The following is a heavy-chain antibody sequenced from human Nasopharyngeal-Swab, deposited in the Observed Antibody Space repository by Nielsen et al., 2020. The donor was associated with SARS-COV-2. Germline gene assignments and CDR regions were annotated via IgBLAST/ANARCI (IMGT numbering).Heavy chain of an antibody. CDR1: GYTLTELS. Sequence: APVKVSCKVSGYTLTELSMHWVRQAPGKGLEWMGGFDPEDGETIYAQKFQGRVTMTEDTSTDTAYMELSSLRSEDTAVYYCATGSGSYLDNWFDPWGQGTLVTVS. V-gene: IGHV1-24*01. J-gene: IGHJ5*02. D-gene: IGHD1-26*01. CDR2: FDPEDGET. CDR3: ATGSGSYLDNWFDP.